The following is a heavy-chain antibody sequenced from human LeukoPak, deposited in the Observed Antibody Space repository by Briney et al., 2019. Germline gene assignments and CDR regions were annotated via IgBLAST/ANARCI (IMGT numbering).Heavy chain of an antibody. CDR1: GYTFTSYG. V-gene: IGHV1-18*01. J-gene: IGHJ4*02. D-gene: IGHD6-13*01. CDR3: ARADGQQLVAGGTLYERY. CDR2: ISAYNGNT. Sequence: ASVKVSCKASGYTFTSYGLSWVRQAPRQGLEWMGWISAYNGNTNYAQKLQGRVTMTTDTSTSTAYMELSSLRSEDTAVYYCARADGQQLVAGGTLYERYWGQGTLVTVSS.